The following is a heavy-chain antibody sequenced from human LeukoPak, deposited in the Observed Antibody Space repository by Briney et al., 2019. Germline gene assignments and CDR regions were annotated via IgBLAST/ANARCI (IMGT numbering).Heavy chain of an antibody. D-gene: IGHD3-10*01. CDR1: GFTFSNYA. CDR3: AKDLYGSGTFSPDF. V-gene: IGHV3-23*01. CDR2: ISASSYLT. J-gene: IGHJ4*02. Sequence: GGSLRLSCAASGFTFSNYAMSWVRQAPGKGLEWVSSISASSYLTYYAVSVKGRFTISRDNSKNTVSLHMDRLRAEDTAQYYCAKDLYGSGTFSPDFWGQGTLVAVSS.